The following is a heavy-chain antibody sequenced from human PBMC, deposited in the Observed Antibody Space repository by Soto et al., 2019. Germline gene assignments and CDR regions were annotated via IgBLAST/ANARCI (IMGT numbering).Heavy chain of an antibody. CDR3: ARMASDFWSGYRGYYYYMDV. CDR2: IYPGGSDT. Sequence: PGESLKISCKGSGYSFTSYWIGWVRQMPGKGLEWMGIIYPGGSDTRYSPSFQGQVTISADKSISTAYLQWSSLKASDTAMYYCARMASDFWSGYRGYYYYMDVWGKGTTVTVSS. V-gene: IGHV5-51*01. J-gene: IGHJ6*03. D-gene: IGHD3-3*01. CDR1: GYSFTSYW.